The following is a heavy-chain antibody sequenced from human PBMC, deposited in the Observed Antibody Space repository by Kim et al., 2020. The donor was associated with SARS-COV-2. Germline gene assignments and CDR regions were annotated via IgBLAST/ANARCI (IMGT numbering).Heavy chain of an antibody. CDR3: AKDSDYYGFLNWFDP. CDR1: GFTFSSYA. D-gene: IGHD3-10*01. Sequence: GGSLRLSCAASGFTFSSYAMSWVRQAPGKGLEWVSAISGSGGSTYYADSVKGRFTISRDNSKNTLYLQMNSLRAEDTAVYYCAKDSDYYGFLNWFDPWGQGTLVTVSS. CDR2: ISGSGGST. V-gene: IGHV3-23*01. J-gene: IGHJ5*02.